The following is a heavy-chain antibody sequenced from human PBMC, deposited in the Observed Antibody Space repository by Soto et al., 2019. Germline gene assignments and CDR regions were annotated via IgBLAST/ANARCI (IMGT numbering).Heavy chain of an antibody. D-gene: IGHD3-16*01. CDR1: GYTFTTYG. Sequence: GASVKVSCKASGYTFTTYGISWVRQAPGQGLEWMGWISGYNGHTKYAQKFQGRVTMTTDTSTSTVNMDMRSLRSDDTAVYYCAREGEMPYYYYGLDVWGQGTTVTVSS. V-gene: IGHV1-18*01. CDR3: AREGEMPYYYYGLDV. CDR2: ISGYNGHT. J-gene: IGHJ6*02.